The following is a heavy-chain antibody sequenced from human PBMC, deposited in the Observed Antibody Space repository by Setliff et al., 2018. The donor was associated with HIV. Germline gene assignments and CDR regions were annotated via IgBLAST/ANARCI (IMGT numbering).Heavy chain of an antibody. CDR1: GYSLTSYG. CDR2: TSADHGNT. D-gene: IGHD6-19*01. V-gene: IGHV1-18*01. J-gene: IGHJ3*02. Sequence: ASVKVSCKAVGYSLTSYGINWVRKAPGQGLEWMGWTSADHGNTEYAQTFHGRFTMTTDTSTNTAYMELTSLRFDDTAIYYCARPRIEVGEQWLAVVDAFDIWGQRTMVTVSS. CDR3: ARPRIEVGEQWLAVVDAFDI.